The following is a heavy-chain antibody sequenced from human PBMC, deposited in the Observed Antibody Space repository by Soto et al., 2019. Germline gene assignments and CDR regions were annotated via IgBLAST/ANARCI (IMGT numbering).Heavy chain of an antibody. CDR3: AGGGVRGVITRTRDYYGMDV. CDR2: IYPSDSDT. CDR1: GYHFTNYW. D-gene: IGHD3-10*01. V-gene: IGHV5-51*01. J-gene: IGHJ6*02. Sequence: GESLKISCKGSGYHFTNYWIGWVRQMPGKGLEWMGFIYPSDSDTRYSPSFQGQVTISADKSIGTAYLQWSSLKASDTAMYYCAGGGVRGVITRTRDYYGMDVWGQGTTVTVSS.